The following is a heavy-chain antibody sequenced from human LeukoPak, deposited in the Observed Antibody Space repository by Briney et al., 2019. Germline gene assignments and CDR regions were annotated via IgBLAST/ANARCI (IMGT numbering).Heavy chain of an antibody. CDR3: ARGYDPPPYYYYYGMDV. CDR1: GYTFTGYY. D-gene: IGHD3-3*01. CDR2: INPNSGGT. J-gene: IGHJ6*02. V-gene: IGHV1-2*04. Sequence: ASVKVSCKASGYTFTGYYMHWVRQAPGQGLEWMGWINPNSGGTNYAQKFQGWVTMTRDTSISTAYMELSRLRSDDTAVYYCARGYDPPPYYYYYGMDVWGQGTTVTVSS.